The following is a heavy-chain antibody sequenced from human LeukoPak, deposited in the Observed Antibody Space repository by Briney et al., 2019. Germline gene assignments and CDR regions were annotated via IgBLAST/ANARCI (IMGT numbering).Heavy chain of an antibody. CDR1: GGSFSGYY. CDR2: INHSGST. V-gene: IGHV4-34*01. CDR3: ARGPPPDFDC. J-gene: IGHJ4*02. Sequence: NSSETLSLTCAVYGGSFSGYYWSWIRQPPGKGLEWIGEINHSGSTNYNPSLKSRVTISVDTSKNQFSLKLSSVTAADTAVYYCARGPPPDFDCWGQGTLVTVSS.